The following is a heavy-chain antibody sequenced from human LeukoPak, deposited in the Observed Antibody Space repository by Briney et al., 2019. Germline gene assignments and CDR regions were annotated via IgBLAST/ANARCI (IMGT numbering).Heavy chain of an antibody. Sequence: GGSLRLSCAASGFTFSSYWMHWVRQAPGKGLVWVSRINSDGSSTSYADSVKGRFTISRDNAKNSLYLQMNSLRAEDTAVYYCARGGIAAAVTTPPAPDYWGQGTLVTVSS. CDR2: INSDGSST. J-gene: IGHJ4*02. CDR3: ARGGIAAAVTTPPAPDY. D-gene: IGHD6-13*01. CDR1: GFTFSSYW. V-gene: IGHV3-74*01.